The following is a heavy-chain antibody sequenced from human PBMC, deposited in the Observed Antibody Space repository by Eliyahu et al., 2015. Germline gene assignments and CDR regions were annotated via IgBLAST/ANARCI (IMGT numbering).Heavy chain of an antibody. Sequence: QVQLVQSGAEVKKPGASVKVSCEASGYSFTAYYMHWVRQAPGQGFEWMGWINANTGDTGYAQNFQGRVTMTRDTSISTVYMELSRLRSDDTAIYYCAREILTGKSHDLWGQGTLVTVSS. V-gene: IGHV1-2*02. D-gene: IGHD3-9*01. CDR1: GYSFTAYY. CDR3: AREILTGKSHDL. CDR2: INANTGDT. J-gene: IGHJ5*02.